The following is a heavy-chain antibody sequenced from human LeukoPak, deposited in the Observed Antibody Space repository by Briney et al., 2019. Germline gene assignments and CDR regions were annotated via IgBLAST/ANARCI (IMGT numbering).Heavy chain of an antibody. V-gene: IGHV1-2*02. CDR2: INPNSGYT. J-gene: IGHJ6*03. CDR1: GYTFTGYY. CDR3: ARGIAARPTPYYYYCYYMDV. Sequence: ASVKVSCKASGYTFTGYYMHWVRQATGQGLEWMGWINPNSGYTNYAQKIQGRVTMSRDTSISTAYMELSRLRSDDTAVYYCARGIAARPTPYYYYCYYMDVWGKGTTITVSS. D-gene: IGHD6-6*01.